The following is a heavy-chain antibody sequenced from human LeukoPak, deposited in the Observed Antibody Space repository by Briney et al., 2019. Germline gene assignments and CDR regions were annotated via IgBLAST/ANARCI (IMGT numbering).Heavy chain of an antibody. D-gene: IGHD5-24*01. CDR1: GFTFSSYA. Sequence: PGRSLRLSCAASGFTFSSYAMHWVRQAPGKGLEWVAVISYDGSNKYYADSVKGRFTISRDNSKNTLYLQMNSLRAEDTAVYYCARDRGVEMATIAHFDYWGQGTLVTVSS. V-gene: IGHV3-30-3*01. J-gene: IGHJ4*02. CDR3: ARDRGVEMATIAHFDY. CDR2: ISYDGSNK.